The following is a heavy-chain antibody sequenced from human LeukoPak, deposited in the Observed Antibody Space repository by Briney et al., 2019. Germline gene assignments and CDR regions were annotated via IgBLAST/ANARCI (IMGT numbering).Heavy chain of an antibody. V-gene: IGHV4-39*07. D-gene: IGHD6-6*01. J-gene: IGHJ5*02. CDR2: INHSGST. CDR1: GGSISSSSYY. CDR3: ARASLAARPDRNWFDP. Sequence: SETLSLTCTVSGGSISSSSYYWGWIRQPPGKGLEWIGEINHSGSTNYNPSLKSRVTISVDTSKNQFSLKLSSVTAADTAVYYCARASLAARPDRNWFDPWGQGTLVTVSS.